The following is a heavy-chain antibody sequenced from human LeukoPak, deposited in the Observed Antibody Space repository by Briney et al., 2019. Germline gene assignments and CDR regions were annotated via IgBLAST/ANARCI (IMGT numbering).Heavy chain of an antibody. J-gene: IGHJ3*01. Sequence: SETLSLTCAVYGGSFSGYYWSWIRQPPGKGLEWIGEINHSGSTNYNPSLKSRVTISVDTSKNQFSLKLSSVTAADTAVYYCARGDGEYYDSSGYQVWGQGTMVTVSP. D-gene: IGHD3-22*01. CDR3: ARGDGEYYDSSGYQV. V-gene: IGHV4-34*01. CDR2: INHSGST. CDR1: GGSFSGYY.